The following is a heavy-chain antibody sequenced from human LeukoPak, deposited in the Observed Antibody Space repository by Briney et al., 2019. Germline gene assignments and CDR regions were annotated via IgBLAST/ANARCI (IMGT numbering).Heavy chain of an antibody. CDR1: GYTFTTST. V-gene: IGHV1-3*01. D-gene: IGHD3-3*01. J-gene: IGHJ6*02. CDR2: INAGNGNT. Sequence: ASVKVSCKASGYTFTTSTIHWVRHAPGQRLEWMGWINAGNGNTKYSQKFQGRVTITRDTSASTAYMELSSLRSEDTAVYYCARANDFWSGHYYGMDVWGRGTTVTVSS. CDR3: ARANDFWSGHYYGMDV.